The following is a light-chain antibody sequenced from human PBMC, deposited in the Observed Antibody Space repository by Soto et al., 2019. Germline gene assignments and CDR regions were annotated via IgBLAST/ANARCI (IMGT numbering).Light chain of an antibody. Sequence: QLVLTQPPSASGTPGQRVTISCSGSSSNIGGNTVNWYQQLPGTAPKLLIYSNNQRPSGVPDRFSGSKSGTSASLAISGLQSEDEADYYCAGWDDSLNGVVFGGGTKVTVL. V-gene: IGLV1-44*01. CDR2: SNN. CDR1: SSNIGGNT. CDR3: AGWDDSLNGVV. J-gene: IGLJ2*01.